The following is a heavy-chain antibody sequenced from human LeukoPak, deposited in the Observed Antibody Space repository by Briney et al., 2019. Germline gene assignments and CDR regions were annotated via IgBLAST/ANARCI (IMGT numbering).Heavy chain of an antibody. CDR3: AKDSPGVVIPSYYMDV. Sequence: GGSLRLSCAASGFTFSSYGMHWVRQAPGKGLEWVAFIRYDGSNKYYADSVKGRFTISRDNSKNTLYLQMNSLRAEDTAVYYCAKDSPGVVIPSYYMDVFGKGTTIIIS. CDR2: IRYDGSNK. V-gene: IGHV3-30*02. CDR1: GFTFSSYG. D-gene: IGHD3-22*01. J-gene: IGHJ6*03.